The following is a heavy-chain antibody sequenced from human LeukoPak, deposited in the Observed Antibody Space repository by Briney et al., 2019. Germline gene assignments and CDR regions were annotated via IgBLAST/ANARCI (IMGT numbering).Heavy chain of an antibody. CDR3: ARDIQVDSRASGY. V-gene: IGHV1-2*02. D-gene: IGHD3-22*01. J-gene: IGHJ4*02. CDR1: GYTFTGYY. Sequence: ASVKVSCKASGYTFTGYYMHWVRQAPGQGLEWMGWINPNSGGTNYAQKFQGRVTMTRDTSISTAYMELSRLRSEDTAVYYCARDIQVDSRASGYWGQGTLVTVSS. CDR2: INPNSGGT.